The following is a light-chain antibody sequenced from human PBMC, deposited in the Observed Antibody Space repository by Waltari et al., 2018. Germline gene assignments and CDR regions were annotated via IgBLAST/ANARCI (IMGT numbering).Light chain of an antibody. CDR3: ASYTSTFTWV. CDR1: SSDIGIYNH. Sequence: QSALTQPPSVSGSHGQSVTITCPGTSSDIGIYNHVSWCQQPPGTAPKLLIYDVTYRPSGVPDRFSGSKSGNTASLTISGLQTEDESDYYCASYTSTFTWVFGGGTKLTVL. J-gene: IGLJ3*02. V-gene: IGLV2-18*02. CDR2: DVT.